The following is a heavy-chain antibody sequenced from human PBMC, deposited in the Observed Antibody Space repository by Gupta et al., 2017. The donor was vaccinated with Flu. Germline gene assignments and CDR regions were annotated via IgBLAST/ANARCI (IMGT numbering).Heavy chain of an antibody. Sequence: EVQLLESGGGSVQPGGSLRLSCAASGFTFSTYAMSWVRQAPGKGLEWVSGSRGNGGSTSYADSVKGRFTISRDNSKNSLYLQMNSLRAEDTALYFCAKSLYGGLDVWGQGTTVTVSS. CDR1: GFTFSTYA. V-gene: IGHV3-23*01. J-gene: IGHJ6*02. CDR3: AKSLYGGLDV. CDR2: SRGNGGST. D-gene: IGHD2-8*01.